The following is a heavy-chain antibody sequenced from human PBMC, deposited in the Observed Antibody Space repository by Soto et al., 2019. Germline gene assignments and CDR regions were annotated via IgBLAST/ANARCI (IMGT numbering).Heavy chain of an antibody. D-gene: IGHD3-16*01. CDR1: GFTFTSSA. Sequence: EVQLLESGGGLVQPGGSLRLSCAASGFTFTSSAMTWVRQAPGKGLEWVSTISGSGGSTYYADSVKGRFTISRDNSKNTLYLQMNSIRAEDTALYYCAKDYVAYYYGLDVWGQGTTVTVSS. CDR3: AKDYVAYYYGLDV. V-gene: IGHV3-23*01. CDR2: ISGSGGST. J-gene: IGHJ6*02.